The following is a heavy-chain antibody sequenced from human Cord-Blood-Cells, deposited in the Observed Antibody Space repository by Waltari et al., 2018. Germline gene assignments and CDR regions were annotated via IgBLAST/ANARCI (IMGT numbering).Heavy chain of an antibody. CDR3: ARGGEDWGDAFDI. V-gene: IGHV1-69*01. D-gene: IGHD3-16*01. J-gene: IGHJ3*02. CDR1: GGTFSSSA. Sequence: QVQLVQSGAEVKKPGSSVKVSCKASGGTFSSSAISWVRQAPGQGLEWLGWIIPIFGTANYAQKFQGRVTITADESTSTAYMELSSLRSEDTTVYYCARGGEDWGDAFDIWGQGTMVTVSS. CDR2: IIPIFGTA.